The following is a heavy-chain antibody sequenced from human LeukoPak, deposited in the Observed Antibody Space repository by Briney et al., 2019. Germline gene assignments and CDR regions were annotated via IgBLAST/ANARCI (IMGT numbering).Heavy chain of an antibody. J-gene: IGHJ6*03. V-gene: IGHV4-34*01. D-gene: IGHD2-15*01. Sequence: SETLSLTCAVYGGSFSGYYWSWIRQPPGKGLEWIGEINHSGSTNYNPSLKSRVTISVDTSKNQFSLKLSSVTAADTAVYYCARRLGIGYCSGVSCYYYMDVWGKGTTVTVSS. CDR3: ARRLGIGYCSGVSCYYYMDV. CDR2: INHSGST. CDR1: GGSFSGYY.